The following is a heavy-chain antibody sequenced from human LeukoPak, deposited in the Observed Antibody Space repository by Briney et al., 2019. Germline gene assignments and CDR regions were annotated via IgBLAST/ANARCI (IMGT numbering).Heavy chain of an antibody. V-gene: IGHV4-34*01. D-gene: IGHD6-19*01. J-gene: IGHJ4*02. CDR1: GGSFSGYY. CDR2: INHSGST. CDR3: ARGQWLPNYYFDC. Sequence: SETLSLTCAVYGGSFSGYYWSWIRQPPGKGLEWIGEINHSGSTNYNPSLKSRVTISVDTSKNQFSLKLSSVTAADTAVYYCARGQWLPNYYFDCWGQGTLVTVSS.